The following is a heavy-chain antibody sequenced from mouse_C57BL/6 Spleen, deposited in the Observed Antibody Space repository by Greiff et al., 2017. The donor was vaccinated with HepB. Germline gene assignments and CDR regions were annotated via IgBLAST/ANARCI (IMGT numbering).Heavy chain of an antibody. V-gene: IGHV1-81*01. J-gene: IGHJ1*03. CDR2: IYPRSGNT. CDR1: GYTFTSYG. CDR3: ARVHYYVSSYDWYFDV. Sequence: QVQLKQSGAELARPGASVKLSCKASGYTFTSYGISWVKQRTGQGLEWIGEIYPRSGNTYYNEKFKGKATLTADKSSSTAYMELRSLTSEDSAVYFCARVHYYVSSYDWYFDVWGTGTTVTVSS. D-gene: IGHD1-1*01.